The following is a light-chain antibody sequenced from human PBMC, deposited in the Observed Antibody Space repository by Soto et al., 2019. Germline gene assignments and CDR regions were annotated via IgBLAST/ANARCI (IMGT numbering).Light chain of an antibody. CDR1: SSDVGGYKY. J-gene: IGLJ2*01. V-gene: IGLV2-14*01. Sequence: QSALTQPASVSGSPGQSITISCTGRSSDVGGYKYVSWYQQYPGKAPKLMIYEASNRLSGVSNRFSGSKSGNTASLTISGLQAEDEADYYCSSYTSSRTAVFGGGTQLTVL. CDR3: SSYTSSRTAV. CDR2: EAS.